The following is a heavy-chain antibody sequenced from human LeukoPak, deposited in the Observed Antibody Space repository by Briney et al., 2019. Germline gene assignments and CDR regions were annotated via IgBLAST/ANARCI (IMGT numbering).Heavy chain of an antibody. Sequence: PSETLSLTCTVSGGSMSSKYWSWIRQPPGKGLEWVSFIYSDNTHYSDSVKGRFTISRDNSKNTLYLQMNSLRAEDTAVYYCARRAGAYSHPYDYWGQGTLVTVSS. V-gene: IGHV3-53*01. CDR1: GGSMSSKY. J-gene: IGHJ4*02. CDR2: IYSDNT. D-gene: IGHD4/OR15-4a*01. CDR3: ARRAGAYSHPYDY.